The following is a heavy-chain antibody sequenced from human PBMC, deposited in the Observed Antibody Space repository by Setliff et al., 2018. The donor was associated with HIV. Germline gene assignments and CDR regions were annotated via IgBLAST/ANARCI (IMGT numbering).Heavy chain of an antibody. CDR1: GFTFSTYS. Sequence: PGGSLRLSCAASGFTFSTYSMNWVRQAPGKGLEWVSYISGSSSTIYYADSVKGRFTISRDNAKYSLYLQMNSLRAEDTAVYYCARASRGGYYDSSAYAYWGQGTLVTVSS. J-gene: IGHJ4*02. D-gene: IGHD3-22*01. CDR3: ARASRGGYYDSSAYAY. V-gene: IGHV3-48*01. CDR2: ISGSSSTI.